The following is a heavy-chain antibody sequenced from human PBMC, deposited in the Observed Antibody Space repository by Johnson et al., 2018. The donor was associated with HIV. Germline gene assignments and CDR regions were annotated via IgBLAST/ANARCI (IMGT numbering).Heavy chain of an antibody. CDR1: GFTFSNAW. D-gene: IGHD3-3*01. CDR2: IKSKTDGGTT. Sequence: VQLVESGGGLVKPGGSLRLSCAASGFTFSNAWMSWVRQAPGKGLEWVGRIKSKTDGGTTDYAAPVKGRFTISRDNAKKSLFLQMNSLRAEDTAVYYWSRDWSIGISRGCAFDIWGQGTMVTVSS. CDR3: SRDWSIGISRGCAFDI. J-gene: IGHJ3*02. V-gene: IGHV3-15*01.